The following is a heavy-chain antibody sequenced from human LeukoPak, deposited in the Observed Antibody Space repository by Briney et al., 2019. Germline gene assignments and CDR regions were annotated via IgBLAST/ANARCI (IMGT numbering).Heavy chain of an antibody. V-gene: IGHV4-59*01. CDR1: GGSISSYY. J-gene: IGHJ4*02. CDR2: IYYSGST. Sequence: SETLSLNCTVSGGSISSYYRSWIRQPPGKGLEWIGYIYYSGSTNYNPSLKSRVTISVDTSKNQFSLKLSSVTAADTAVYYCARASSSGWYLFDYRGQGTLVTVSA. CDR3: ARASSSGWYLFDY. D-gene: IGHD6-19*01.